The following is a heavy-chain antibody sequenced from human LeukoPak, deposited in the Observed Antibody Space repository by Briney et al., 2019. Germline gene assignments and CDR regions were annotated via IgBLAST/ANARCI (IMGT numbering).Heavy chain of an antibody. J-gene: IGHJ4*02. V-gene: IGHV3-23*01. CDR3: AKFVGSGWYNFDY. CDR2: ISGSDGST. D-gene: IGHD6-19*01. Sequence: PGGSLRLSCAASGFTFSSYAMSWVRQAPGKGLEWFSAISGSDGSTYYADSVKGRFTISRDNSKNTLYLQMNSLGVEDTAVYYCAKFVGSGWYNFDYWGQGTLVTVSS. CDR1: GFTFSSYA.